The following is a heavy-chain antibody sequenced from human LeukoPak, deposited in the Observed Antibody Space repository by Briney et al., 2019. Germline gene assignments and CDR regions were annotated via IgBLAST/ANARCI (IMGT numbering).Heavy chain of an antibody. Sequence: ASVKVSCKASGYSFSGSYIHWVRQAPGQGLEWMGRINPNSGDTNFAQTFQGRVTMTRDTSITTAYMELSSLTSDDTAVYYCARYEASPAFDYWGQGTLVTVSS. CDR1: GYSFSGSY. V-gene: IGHV1-2*06. CDR2: INPNSGDT. CDR3: ARYEASPAFDY. J-gene: IGHJ4*02. D-gene: IGHD3-3*01.